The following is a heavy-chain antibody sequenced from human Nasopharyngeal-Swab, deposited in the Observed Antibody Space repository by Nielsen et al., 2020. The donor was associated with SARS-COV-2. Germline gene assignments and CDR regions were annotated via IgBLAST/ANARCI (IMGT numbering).Heavy chain of an antibody. CDR2: IKQDGSEK. D-gene: IGHD2-21*01. J-gene: IGHJ4*02. Sequence: WIRQPPGKGLEWVANIKQDGSEKYYVDSVKGRFTISRDNAKNSLYLQMNSLRAEDTAVYYCAREIGEFDYWGQGTLVTVSS. V-gene: IGHV3-7*01. CDR3: AREIGEFDY.